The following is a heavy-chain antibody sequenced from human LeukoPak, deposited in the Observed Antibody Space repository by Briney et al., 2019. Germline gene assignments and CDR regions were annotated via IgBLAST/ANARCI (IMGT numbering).Heavy chain of an antibody. CDR3: GAYYDSSGYYY. D-gene: IGHD3-22*01. J-gene: IGHJ4*02. CDR1: GGSFSGYY. Sequence: SETLSLTCAVYGGSFSGYYWSWIRQPPGKGLEWIGEINHSGSTNYNPSLKSRVTISVDTSKNQFPLKLSSVTAADTAVYYCGAYYDSSGYYYWGQGTLVTVSS. CDR2: INHSGST. V-gene: IGHV4-34*01.